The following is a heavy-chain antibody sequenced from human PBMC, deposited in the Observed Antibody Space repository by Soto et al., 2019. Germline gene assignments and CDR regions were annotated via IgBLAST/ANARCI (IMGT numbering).Heavy chain of an antibody. J-gene: IGHJ6*03. D-gene: IGHD3-3*01. CDR1: GDSVSSNSAA. V-gene: IGHV6-1*01. Sequence: SQTLSLTCAISGDSVSSNSAAWNWIRLSPSRGLEWLARTYYRSRWYNDYAVSVRSRITVNPDTSKNQFSLQLTSVTAADTAVYYCARGGTYYDFWSGQYYYYYMDVWGKGTTVTVSS. CDR2: TYYRSRWYN. CDR3: ARGGTYYDFWSGQYYYYYMDV.